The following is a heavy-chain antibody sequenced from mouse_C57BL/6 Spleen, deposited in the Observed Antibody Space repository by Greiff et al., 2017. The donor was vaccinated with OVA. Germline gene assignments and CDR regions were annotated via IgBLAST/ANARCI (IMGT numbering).Heavy chain of an antibody. Sequence: EVHLVESGGGLVKPGGSLKLSCAASGFTFSDYGMHWVRQAPEKGLEWVAYISSGSSTIYYADTVKGRFTISRDNAKNTLFLQMTSLRSEDTAMYYCASLDSSGYAMDYWGQGTSVTVSS. J-gene: IGHJ4*01. D-gene: IGHD3-2*02. CDR3: ASLDSSGYAMDY. V-gene: IGHV5-17*01. CDR2: ISSGSSTI. CDR1: GFTFSDYG.